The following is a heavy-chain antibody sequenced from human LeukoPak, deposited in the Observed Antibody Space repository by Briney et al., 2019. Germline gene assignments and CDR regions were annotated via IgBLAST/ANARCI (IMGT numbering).Heavy chain of an antibody. CDR3: ARGVVVPAATRRPGHYYYYMDV. J-gene: IGHJ6*03. Sequence: SETLSLTCAVYGGSFSGYYWSWIRQPPGKGLEWIGEINHSGSTNYNPSLKSPVTISLDTSKNQFSLKVNSVTAADTAVYYCARGVVVPAATRRPGHYYYYMDVWGKGTTVTVSS. V-gene: IGHV4-34*01. CDR1: GGSFSGYY. D-gene: IGHD2-2*01. CDR2: INHSGST.